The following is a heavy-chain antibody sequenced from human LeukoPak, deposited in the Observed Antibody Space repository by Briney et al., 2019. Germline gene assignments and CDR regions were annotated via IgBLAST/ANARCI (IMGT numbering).Heavy chain of an antibody. V-gene: IGHV3-21*01. CDR2: FRSRSSYI. CDR3: ARRYCSGGSCYSAFDI. Sequence: PGGSLRLSCAASGFTFSSYSMNWVRQAPGKGLEWVSSFRSRSSYICYADSVKGRFTISRDNAENTLYLQMNSLRAEDTAVYYCARRYCSGGSCYSAFDIWGQGTMVTVSS. CDR1: GFTFSSYS. D-gene: IGHD2-15*01. J-gene: IGHJ3*02.